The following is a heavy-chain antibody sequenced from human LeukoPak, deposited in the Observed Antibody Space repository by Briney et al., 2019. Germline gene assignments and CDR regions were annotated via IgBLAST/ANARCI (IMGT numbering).Heavy chain of an antibody. CDR3: VRDHELRDPGC. CDR1: GFTFDKYF. CDR2: ISGTSTYI. V-gene: IGHV3-21*01. D-gene: IGHD6-19*01. J-gene: IGHJ4*02. Sequence: GGSLRLSCATSGFTFDKYFIHWVRQAPGKGLDWVSSISGTSTYIDYADSVKGRFTISRDNAKNSLYLQMNSLRVEDTAVYYCVRDHELRDPGCWGQGTLVTVSS.